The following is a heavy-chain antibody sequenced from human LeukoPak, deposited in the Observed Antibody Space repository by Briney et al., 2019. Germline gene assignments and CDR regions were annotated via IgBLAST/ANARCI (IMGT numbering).Heavy chain of an antibody. Sequence: GASVKVSFKASGYTFTDYYMHWVRQAPGQGLEWMGWINPNSGGKNYPQKFQGRVTMTRDTSISTAYMELSRLRSDDTAVYYCARDRAVAGPYYYYYGMDVWGQGTTVTVSS. V-gene: IGHV1-2*02. CDR1: GYTFTDYY. CDR2: INPNSGGK. J-gene: IGHJ6*02. CDR3: ARDRAVAGPYYYYYGMDV. D-gene: IGHD6-19*01.